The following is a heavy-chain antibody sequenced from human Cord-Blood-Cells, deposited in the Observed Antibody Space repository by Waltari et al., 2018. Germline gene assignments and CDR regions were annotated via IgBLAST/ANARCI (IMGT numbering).Heavy chain of an antibody. J-gene: IGHJ2*01. CDR1: GYTFTSYG. D-gene: IGHD2-15*01. CDR3: ARENGVAARYWYFDL. V-gene: IGHV1-18*01. CDR2: ISAYNGNT. Sequence: QVQLVQSGAEVKKPGASVKVSCKASGYTFTSYGISWVRQAPGQGLEWMGWISAYNGNTNYAPKLPGRVTRTTDTSTSTAYMELRSLRSDDTAVYYCARENGVAARYWYFDLWGRGTLVTVSS.